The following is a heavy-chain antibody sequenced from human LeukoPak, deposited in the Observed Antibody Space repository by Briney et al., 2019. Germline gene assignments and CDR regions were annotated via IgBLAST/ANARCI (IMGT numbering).Heavy chain of an antibody. Sequence: PGGSLRLSCAASGFSFSSNSMNWVRQAPGKGLEWLSYISYDSSTRYSADSVKGRSTISRDNSKNTLYLQMNSLRAEDTAVYYCAKTPRSRTLRIFPGSNTPLDYWGQGTLVTVSS. V-gene: IGHV3-48*01. CDR3: AKTPRSRTLRIFPGSNTPLDY. CDR2: ISYDSSTR. D-gene: IGHD4-23*01. J-gene: IGHJ4*02. CDR1: GFSFSSNS.